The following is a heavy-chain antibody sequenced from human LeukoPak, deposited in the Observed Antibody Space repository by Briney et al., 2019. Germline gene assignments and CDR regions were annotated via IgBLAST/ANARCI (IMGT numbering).Heavy chain of an antibody. D-gene: IGHD7-27*01. J-gene: IGHJ4*02. CDR1: GVSIVRHY. CDR2: ISYSGST. CDR3: ARDGEGDEGWDY. V-gene: IGHV4-59*11. Sequence: SETLSLTCTVSGVSIVRHYWIWIRQPPGKGLEWIGHISYSGSTNYNPSLKSRVTISVDTSKNQVSLRLSSETAADTAVYYCARDGEGDEGWDYWGQGTLVTVSS.